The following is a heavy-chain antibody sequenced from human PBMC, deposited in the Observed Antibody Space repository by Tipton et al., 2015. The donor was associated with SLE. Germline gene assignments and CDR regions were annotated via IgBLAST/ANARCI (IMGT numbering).Heavy chain of an antibody. CDR3: ASRGEDSSSAGDY. J-gene: IGHJ4*02. CDR2: IYYSGST. CDR1: GGSFSGYY. D-gene: IGHD6-13*01. Sequence: LRLSCAVYGGSFSGYYWSWIRQPPGKGLEWIGSIYYSGSTYYNPSLKSRVTISVDTSKNQFSLKLSSVTAADTAVYYCASRGEDSSSAGDYWGQRTLVTVSS. V-gene: IGHV4-34*01.